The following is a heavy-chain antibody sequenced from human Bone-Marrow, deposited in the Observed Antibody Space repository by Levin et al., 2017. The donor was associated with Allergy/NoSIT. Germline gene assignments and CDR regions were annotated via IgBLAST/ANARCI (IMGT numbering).Heavy chain of an antibody. V-gene: IGHV3-30-3*01. CDR3: ARDGVSAIPFDY. CDR2: ISYDGNNE. D-gene: IGHD3-10*01. Sequence: GGSLRLSCAASGFTFSTYAMFWVRQTPDKGLESVAFISYDGNNESYADSVKGRFTISRDNSKNSLHLQMNSLRPEDTALYYCARDGVSAIPFDYWGQGTLVTVSA. J-gene: IGHJ4*02. CDR1: GFTFSTYA.